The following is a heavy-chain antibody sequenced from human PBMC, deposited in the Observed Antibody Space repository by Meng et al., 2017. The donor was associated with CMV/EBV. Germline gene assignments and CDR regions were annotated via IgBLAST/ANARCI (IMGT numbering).Heavy chain of an antibody. J-gene: IGHJ4*02. Sequence: GGSLRLSCAASGFTFSSYWMSWVRQAPGKGLEWVANIKQDGSEKYYVDSVKGRFTISRDNAKNSLYLQMNSLRAEDTAVYYCARDRYDFWSAYYEGDYFNYWGQGTLVTVSS. CDR1: GFTFSSYW. D-gene: IGHD3-3*01. CDR2: IKQDGSEK. CDR3: ARDRYDFWSAYYEGDYFNY. V-gene: IGHV3-7*03.